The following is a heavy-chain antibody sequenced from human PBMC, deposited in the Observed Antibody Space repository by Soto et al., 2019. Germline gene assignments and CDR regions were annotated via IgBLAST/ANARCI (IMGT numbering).Heavy chain of an antibody. D-gene: IGHD2-15*01. V-gene: IGHV3-30-3*01. Sequence: QVQLVESGGGVVQPGRSLRLSCEASGFTFSNYAMYWVRQAPGKGLEGVAVISYDGNNKYYADSVKGRFTISRDNSKNPLYLQMNSVRAEDTAVYYCARAGCDGGTCYTLVGLRYGMDVWGQGTTVTVSS. CDR2: ISYDGNNK. J-gene: IGHJ6*02. CDR3: ARAGCDGGTCYTLVGLRYGMDV. CDR1: GFTFSNYA.